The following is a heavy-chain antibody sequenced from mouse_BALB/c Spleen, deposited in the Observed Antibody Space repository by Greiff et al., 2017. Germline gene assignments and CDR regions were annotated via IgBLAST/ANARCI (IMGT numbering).Heavy chain of an antibody. V-gene: IGHV1-80*01. CDR2: IYPGDGDT. D-gene: IGHD1-2*01. J-gene: IGHJ4*01. CDR3: ARSGYYGPYYAMDY. CDR1: GYAFSSYW. Sequence: QVQLQQSGAELVRPGSSVKISCKASGYAFSSYWMNWVKQRPGQGLEWIGQIYPGDGDTNYNGKFKGKATLTADKSSSTAYMQLSSLTSEDSAVYFCARSGYYGPYYAMDYWGQGTSVTVSS.